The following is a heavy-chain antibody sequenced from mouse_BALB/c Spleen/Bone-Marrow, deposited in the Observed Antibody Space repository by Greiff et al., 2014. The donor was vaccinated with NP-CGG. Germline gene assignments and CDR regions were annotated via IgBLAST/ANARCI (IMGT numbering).Heavy chain of an antibody. CDR1: GYAFTSYW. CDR3: ARSATMIFAY. V-gene: IGHV1-7*01. J-gene: IGHJ3*01. Sequence: VHLVESGAELAKPGASVKMSCKASGYAFTSYWMHWVKQRPGQGLEWIGYINPSTGYTEYNQKFKDKATLTADKSSSTAYMQLSSLTSEYSAVYYCARSATMIFAYWGQGTLVTVSA. D-gene: IGHD2-4*01. CDR2: INPSTGYT.